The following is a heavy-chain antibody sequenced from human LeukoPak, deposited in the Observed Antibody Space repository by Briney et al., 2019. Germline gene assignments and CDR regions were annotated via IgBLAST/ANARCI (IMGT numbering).Heavy chain of an antibody. CDR3: ARPQAVAGTGWFDP. Sequence: GLXXXGXXIAYNRNPTYAQKLQGRVTMTTHPSTSTAYMELRSLRSDDTAVYYCARPQAVAGTGWFDPWGQGTLVTVSS. D-gene: IGHD6-19*01. V-gene: IGHV1-18*01. J-gene: IGHJ5*02. CDR2: XIAYNRNP.